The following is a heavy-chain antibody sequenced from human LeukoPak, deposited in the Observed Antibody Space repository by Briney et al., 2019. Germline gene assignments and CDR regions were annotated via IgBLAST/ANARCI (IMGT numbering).Heavy chain of an antibody. CDR3: SGRSGFSSIY. Sequence: GGSLRLSCEASGFTFNTHWMNWVRHAPGKGLERMANISPDGGDEVYVDSVKGRFTISRDNAKNSVYLQMNNLRAEDTAVYYCSGRSGFSSIYWGQGILVTVSS. D-gene: IGHD2-2*01. V-gene: IGHV3-7*01. CDR2: ISPDGGDE. CDR1: GFTFNTHW. J-gene: IGHJ4*02.